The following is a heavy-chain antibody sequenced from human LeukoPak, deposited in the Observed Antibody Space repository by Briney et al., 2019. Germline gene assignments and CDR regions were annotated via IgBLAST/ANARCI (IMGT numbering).Heavy chain of an antibody. D-gene: IGHD3-10*01. CDR1: GGSFSGYY. Sequence: SETLSLTCAVYGGSFSGYYWSWIRQPPGKGLEWIGSIYYSGSTYYNPSLKSRVTISVDTSKNQFSLKLSSVTAADTAVYYCARTYGSGSYYYYYMDVWGKGTTVTISS. CDR2: IYYSGST. CDR3: ARTYGSGSYYYYYMDV. J-gene: IGHJ6*03. V-gene: IGHV4-34*01.